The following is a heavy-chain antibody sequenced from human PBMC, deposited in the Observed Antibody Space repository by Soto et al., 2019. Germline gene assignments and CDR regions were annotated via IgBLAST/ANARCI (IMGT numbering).Heavy chain of an antibody. J-gene: IGHJ4*02. V-gene: IGHV4-4*02. CDR2: IYHSGNT. D-gene: IGHD3-10*01. CDR3: ARRWGEGRVDY. CDR1: GGSISSSNW. Sequence: QVQLQESGPGLVKPSGTLSLTCAVSGGSISSSNWWSWVRQPPGKGLEWIGEIYHSGNTNYNPSPKSRLTMAVDKSRNQFSLELSSVTAADTAVYYCARRWGEGRVDYWGQGTLVTVSS.